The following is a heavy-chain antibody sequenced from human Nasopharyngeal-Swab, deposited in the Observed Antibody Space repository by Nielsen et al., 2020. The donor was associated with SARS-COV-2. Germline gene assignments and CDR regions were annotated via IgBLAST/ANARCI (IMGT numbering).Heavy chain of an antibody. V-gene: IGHV3-15*01. CDR2: IKSKTDGGTT. Sequence: GESLKISCAASGFTFSNAWMSWVRQAPGKGLEWVGRIKSKTDGGTTDYAAPVKGRFTISRDDSKNTLYLQMNSLKTEDTAVYYCTTGSDYYGSGSYYKGGRRDYYGMDVWGQGTTVTVSS. CDR1: GFTFSNAW. J-gene: IGHJ6*02. D-gene: IGHD3-10*01. CDR3: TTGSDYYGSGSYYKGGRRDYYGMDV.